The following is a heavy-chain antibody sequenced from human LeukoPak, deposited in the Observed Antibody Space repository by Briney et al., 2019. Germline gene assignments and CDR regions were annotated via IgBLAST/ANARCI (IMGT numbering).Heavy chain of an antibody. J-gene: IGHJ3*02. D-gene: IGHD3-10*01. V-gene: IGHV3-33*01. CDR1: GFTFSQFG. CDR2: IWADESKQ. CDR3: ASEKTITYYYGSCCAFDI. Sequence: GGSLRLSCAASGFTFSQFGMHWVRQAPGKGLEWVAIIWADESKQYYADSVKGRFTISRDNSKNTLYLQMSSLRAEDTAVYYCASEKTITYYYGSCCAFDIWGQGTMVTVSS.